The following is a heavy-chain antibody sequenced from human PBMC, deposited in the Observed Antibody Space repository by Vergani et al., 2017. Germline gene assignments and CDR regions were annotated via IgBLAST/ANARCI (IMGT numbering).Heavy chain of an antibody. J-gene: IGHJ6*03. V-gene: IGHV4-34*01. Sequence: QVQLQQWGGGLLKPSETLSLTCVVNGGSFTSYHWTWIRQSPGEGLEWVGDIDHTGRPDYNPSLKSRLTMSVDKSRNQFSLTLNSVTATDTAIYVFAGVNTETNGHLYYYYYMDVWGQGTAVTVS. CDR3: AGVNTETNGHLYYYYYMDV. D-gene: IGHD4-11*01. CDR2: IDHTGRP. CDR1: GGSFTSYH.